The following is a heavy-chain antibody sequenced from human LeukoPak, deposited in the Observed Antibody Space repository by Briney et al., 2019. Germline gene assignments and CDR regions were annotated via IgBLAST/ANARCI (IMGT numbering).Heavy chain of an antibody. CDR3: ARGWVVATGGFDM. CDR1: GFTFSSYG. V-gene: IGHV3-33*01. D-gene: IGHD2-8*02. CDR2: IWYDGSNK. J-gene: IGHJ3*02. Sequence: GRSLRLSCAASGFTFSSYGMHWVRQAPGKGLEWVAVIWYDGSNKYYADSVKGRFTISRDNSKNTLYLQMNSLRGEDTAVYFCARGWVVATGGFDMWGQGTMVTVSS.